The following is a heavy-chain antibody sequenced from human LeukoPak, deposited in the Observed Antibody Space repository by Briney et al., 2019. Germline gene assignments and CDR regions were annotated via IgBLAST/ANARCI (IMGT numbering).Heavy chain of an antibody. CDR2: IYSTGGT. D-gene: IGHD1-26*01. V-gene: IGHV4-59*08. CDR3: ARHVSSGGTYAFFDY. Sequence: SETLSLTCTVSGGSISSYYWSWIRQPPGKGLEWIGYIYSTGGTNYNPSLKSRVTISEDTSKNQFSLNLNSVTAADTAVYYCARHVSSGGTYAFFDYWGQGTLVTVSS. CDR1: GGSISSYY. J-gene: IGHJ4*02.